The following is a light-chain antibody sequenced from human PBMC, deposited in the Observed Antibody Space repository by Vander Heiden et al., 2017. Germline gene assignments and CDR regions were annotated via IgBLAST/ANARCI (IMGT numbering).Light chain of an antibody. Sequence: VMTQSPATLSVSPGERATLSCRASQSVSSNLAWYQQKPGQAPRLLIYGASTRATGIPARFSGSGSGTEFTLTISSLQSEDFAVYYCQQYNNWPPWTFGQGTKVEIK. CDR3: QQYNNWPPWT. J-gene: IGKJ1*01. V-gene: IGKV3-15*01. CDR1: QSVSSN. CDR2: GAS.